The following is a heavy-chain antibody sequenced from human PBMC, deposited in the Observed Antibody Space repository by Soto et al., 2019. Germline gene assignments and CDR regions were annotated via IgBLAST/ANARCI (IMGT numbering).Heavy chain of an antibody. CDR2: IYSGGST. D-gene: IGHD5-12*01. CDR1: GLTVSSNY. Sequence: GGSLRLSCAACGLTVSSNYMSWVCQAPGKGLEWVSVIYSGGSTYYADSVKGRFTISRDNSKNTLYLQMNSLRAEDTAVYYCARLEMATITLNDWGQGTLVTVSS. CDR3: ARLEMATITLND. J-gene: IGHJ4*02. V-gene: IGHV3-53*01.